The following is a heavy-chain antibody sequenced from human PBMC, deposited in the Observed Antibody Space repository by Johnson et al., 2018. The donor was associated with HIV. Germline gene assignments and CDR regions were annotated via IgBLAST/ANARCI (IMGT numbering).Heavy chain of an antibody. V-gene: IGHV3-74*01. CDR2: INRDGSST. Sequence: VQLVESGGGVVQPGRSLRLSCAASGFTFSSYWMHWVRQAPGKGLVWVARINRDGSSTSYSDSVKGRFTISRDKSKNTLYLQMNSRRAEDTAVYYCAREMAATNAWALDIWGQGTMVTVSS. CDR1: GFTFSSYW. D-gene: IGHD5-24*01. CDR3: AREMAATNAWALDI. J-gene: IGHJ3*02.